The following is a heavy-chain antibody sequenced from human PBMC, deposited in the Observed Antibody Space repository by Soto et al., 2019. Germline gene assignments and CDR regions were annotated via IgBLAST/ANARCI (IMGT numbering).Heavy chain of an antibody. D-gene: IGHD3-10*01. J-gene: IGHJ4*02. Sequence: QVQLQESGPGLVKPSGTLSLTCGVSSGSINSSNWWSWVRQAPGQGLEWIGEIYKTGNTNENWSLKSRVTLSVDKSKNQFSLRLASVTAADTAIYFCAREGPSDESPFQSWGQGILVIVSS. V-gene: IGHV4-4*02. CDR2: IYKTGNT. CDR3: AREGPSDESPFQS. CDR1: SGSINSSNW.